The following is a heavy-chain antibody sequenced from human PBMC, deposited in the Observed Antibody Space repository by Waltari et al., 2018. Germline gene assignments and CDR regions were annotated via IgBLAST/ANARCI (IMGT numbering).Heavy chain of an antibody. D-gene: IGHD3-22*01. V-gene: IGHV5-10-1*01. J-gene: IGHJ4*02. Sequence: EVQLVQSGAEVKKPGESLRISCKGSGYSFSTSWITWVRQIPGKGLEWMGNVGPTDSHTNYSPSFQGHVTISADKSINTAYLQWSSLKASDTAIYYCAKREGYYYDRSGYYYEFWGQGTLVTVSS. CDR2: VGPTDSHT. CDR3: AKREGYYYDRSGYYYEF. CDR1: GYSFSTSW.